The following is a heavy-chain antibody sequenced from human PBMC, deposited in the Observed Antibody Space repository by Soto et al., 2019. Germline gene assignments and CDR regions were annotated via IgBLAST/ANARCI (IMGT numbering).Heavy chain of an antibody. J-gene: IGHJ4*02. CDR3: ASGYSSSWYDYFDY. CDR1: GGTFSSYA. V-gene: IGHV1-69*12. Sequence: QVQLVQSGAEVKKPGSSVKVSCKASGGTFSSYAISWVRQAPGQGLEWMGGIIPIFGTANYAQKFQGRVKITADESTRTGYMELSSLRSEDTAVYYCASGYSSSWYDYFDYWGQGTLVTVSS. CDR2: IIPIFGTA. D-gene: IGHD6-13*01.